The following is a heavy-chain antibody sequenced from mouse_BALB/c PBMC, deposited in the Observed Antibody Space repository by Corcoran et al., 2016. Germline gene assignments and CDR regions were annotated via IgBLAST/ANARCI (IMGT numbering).Heavy chain of an antibody. V-gene: IGHV1S12*01. Sequence: QVQLQQSGPELVKPGASVKISCKASGYTFTSYYIHWVKQRPGQGLEWIGYIYPRDGSTNYNEKFKGKATLTADTSSSTAYMQLSSLTSEDSAVYFCARLGRYDDFDYWGQGTTLTVSS. D-gene: IGHD2-14*01. J-gene: IGHJ2*01. CDR2: IYPRDGST. CDR1: GYTFTSYY. CDR3: ARLGRYDDFDY.